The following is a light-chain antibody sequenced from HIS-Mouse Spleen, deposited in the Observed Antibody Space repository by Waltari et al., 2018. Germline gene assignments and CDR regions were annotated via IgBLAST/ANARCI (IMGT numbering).Light chain of an antibody. CDR1: SPRSYY. CDR2: GKN. V-gene: IGLV3-19*01. Sequence: SSELTQDPAVSVALGQTVRIHCQGDSPRSYYASWYQQKPGQAPVLVIYGKNNRPSGIPDRFSGSSSGNTASLTITGAQAEDEADYYCNSRDSSGNHWVFGGGTKLTVL. CDR3: NSRDSSGNHWV. J-gene: IGLJ3*02.